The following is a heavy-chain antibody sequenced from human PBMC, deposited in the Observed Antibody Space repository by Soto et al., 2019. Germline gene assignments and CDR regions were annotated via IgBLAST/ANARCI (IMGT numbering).Heavy chain of an antibody. V-gene: IGHV1-18*01. J-gene: IGHJ4*02. Sequence: QVQLVQSGAEVKKPGASVKVSCKASGYTFTSYGISWVRQAPGQGLEWMGWISAYNGNTNYAQKLQGRVTMTTDTSTSTAYMELRSLRSNDTAVYYCARVDIVLMVYAPSIDYWGQGTLVTVSS. CDR2: ISAYNGNT. CDR1: GYTFTSYG. D-gene: IGHD2-8*01. CDR3: ARVDIVLMVYAPSIDY.